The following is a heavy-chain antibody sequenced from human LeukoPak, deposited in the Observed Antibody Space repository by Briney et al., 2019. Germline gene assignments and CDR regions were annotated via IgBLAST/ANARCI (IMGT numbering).Heavy chain of an antibody. V-gene: IGHV3-53*04. Sequence: GGSLRLSCAASGFTVSSNYMSWVRQAPGKGLEWVSVIYSGGSTYYADSVKGRFTISRHNSKNTLYLQMNCLRAEDTAVYYCARGGSGLSNDYWGQGTLVTVSS. D-gene: IGHD6-19*01. CDR3: ARGGSGLSNDY. J-gene: IGHJ4*02. CDR2: IYSGGST. CDR1: GFTVSSNY.